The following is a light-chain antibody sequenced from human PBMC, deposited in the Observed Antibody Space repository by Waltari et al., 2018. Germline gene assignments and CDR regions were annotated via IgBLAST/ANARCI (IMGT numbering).Light chain of an antibody. J-gene: IGKJ5*01. Sequence: EIVVTQSPATLSLSPGEGATLSCRTSESVSSNLAWFQQKDGQPPRLVIYDASSRAADTPARFSGGGSGTDYTLTISSLEPEDFAVYYCQQRSNWITFGQGTRLEIK. CDR3: QQRSNWIT. V-gene: IGKV3-11*01. CDR2: DAS. CDR1: ESVSSN.